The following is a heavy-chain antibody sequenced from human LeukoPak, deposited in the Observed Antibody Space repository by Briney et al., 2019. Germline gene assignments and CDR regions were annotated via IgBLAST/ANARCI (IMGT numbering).Heavy chain of an antibody. V-gene: IGHV4-30-4*08. CDR2: IYYSGSA. J-gene: IGHJ4*02. Sequence: SETLSLTCTVSGGSISSGGYYWSWIRQHPGKGLEWIAYIYYSGSAYYNPSLKSRVTISVDTSKNQFSLKLSSVTAADTAVYYCARDRGMTTIDYWGQGTLVTVSS. CDR3: ARDRGMTTIDY. CDR1: GGSISSGGYY. D-gene: IGHD3-10*01.